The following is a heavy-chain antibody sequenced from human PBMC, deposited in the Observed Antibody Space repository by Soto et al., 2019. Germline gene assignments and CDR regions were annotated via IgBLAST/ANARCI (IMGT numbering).Heavy chain of an antibody. D-gene: IGHD2-2*02. J-gene: IGHJ4*02. CDR2: IDPSDSYT. V-gene: IGHV5-10-1*01. CDR3: ASHRHRYCSSTSCYNGWELLGRLDY. CDR1: GYSFTSYW. Sequence: PGESLKISCKGSGYSFTSYWISWVRQMPGKGLEWMGRIDPSDSYTNYSPSFQGHVTISADKSISTAYLQWSSLKASDTAMYYCASHRHRYCSSTSCYNGWELLGRLDYWGQGTLVTVSS.